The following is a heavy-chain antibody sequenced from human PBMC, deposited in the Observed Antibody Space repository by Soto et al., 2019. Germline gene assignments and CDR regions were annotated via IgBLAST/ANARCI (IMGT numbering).Heavy chain of an antibody. CDR3: AKSPHFGFLEWLLRSICFGP. Sequence: EVQLLESGGGLVQPGGSLRLSCAASGFTFSSYAMSWVRQAPGKGLERGSAISGSGGSTYYADSVKGRFTISRDISRTTRDLQRTSLRAVDTAVYYWAKSPHFGFLEWLLRSICFGPWGQGTLVTVSS. CDR2: ISGSGGST. D-gene: IGHD3-3*01. V-gene: IGHV3-23*01. J-gene: IGHJ5*02. CDR1: GFTFSSYA.